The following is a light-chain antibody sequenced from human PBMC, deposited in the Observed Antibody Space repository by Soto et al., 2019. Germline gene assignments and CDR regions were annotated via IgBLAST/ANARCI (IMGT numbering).Light chain of an antibody. CDR2: GAT. CDR1: QAIGNY. Sequence: IQMRHSPAALCSYVIDRVTITCLASQAIGNYLNWYQQKPGKAPNLLIFGATTLQSGVPSRFSGSGSGTDFTLTISSLQPEDFATYYCQQSYSTTQPFGQGTKVDIK. V-gene: IGKV1-39*01. J-gene: IGKJ1*01. CDR3: QQSYSTTQP.